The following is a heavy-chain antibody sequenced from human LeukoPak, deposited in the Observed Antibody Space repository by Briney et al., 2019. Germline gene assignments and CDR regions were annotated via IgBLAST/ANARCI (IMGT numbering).Heavy chain of an antibody. CDR2: IIPILGIA. V-gene: IGHV1-69*04. CDR1: GGTFSSYA. J-gene: IGHJ4*02. Sequence: GPQVKVSCKASGGTFSSYAISWVRQAPGQGLEWMGRIIPILGIANYAQKFQGRVTITADKSTSTAYMELSCLRSEDTAVYYCARSYDSSGYPYYFDYWGQGTLVTVSS. CDR3: ARSYDSSGYPYYFDY. D-gene: IGHD3-22*01.